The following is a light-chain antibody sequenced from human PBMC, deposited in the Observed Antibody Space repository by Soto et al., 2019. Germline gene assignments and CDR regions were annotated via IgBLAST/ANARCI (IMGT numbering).Light chain of an antibody. V-gene: IGKV3-20*01. CDR2: GAS. Sequence: PGDRATLSCRASQSVSINYLAWYQQKPGQAPRLLIYGASTRATGIPDRFSGSGSGTDFTLTISRLEPEDFAVYYCQQYGSSSYTFGQGTRLEIK. J-gene: IGKJ2*01. CDR3: QQYGSSSYT. CDR1: QSVSINY.